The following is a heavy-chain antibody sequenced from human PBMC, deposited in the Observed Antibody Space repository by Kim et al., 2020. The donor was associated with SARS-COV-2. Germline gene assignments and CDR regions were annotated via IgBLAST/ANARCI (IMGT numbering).Heavy chain of an antibody. J-gene: IGHJ4*02. CDR3: AGSYYYDSSGYYSFDY. Sequence: SETLSLTCTVSGGSISSGDYYWSWIRQPPGKGLEWIGYIYYSGSTYYNPSLKSRVTISVDTSKNQFSLKLSSVTAADTAVYYCAGSYYYDSSGYYSFDYWGQGTLVTVSS. V-gene: IGHV4-30-4*01. CDR1: GGSISSGDYY. D-gene: IGHD3-22*01. CDR2: IYYSGST.